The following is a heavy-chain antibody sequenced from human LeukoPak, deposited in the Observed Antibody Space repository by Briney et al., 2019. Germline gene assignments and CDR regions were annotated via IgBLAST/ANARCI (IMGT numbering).Heavy chain of an antibody. V-gene: IGHV1-2*02. Sequence: GASVKVSCKASGYTFTGYYLHWVRPAPGQGREGVGWVNPTSGGTNYQQKFQGRVTTTRNTSISTAYMVLSGLRSDDTAVYYCARDRRWGYYYYYYMDVWGKGTTVTVSS. CDR2: VNPTSGGT. CDR1: GYTFTGYY. CDR3: ARDRRWGYYYYYYMDV. J-gene: IGHJ6*03. D-gene: IGHD7-27*01.